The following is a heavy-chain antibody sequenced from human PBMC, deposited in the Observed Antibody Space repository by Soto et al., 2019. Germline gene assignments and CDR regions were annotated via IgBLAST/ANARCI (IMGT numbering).Heavy chain of an antibody. CDR2: VDPTDSYS. Sequence: GETLQISCQGSGDSLTNYWITWMRQMPGKGLEWLGRVDPTDSYSNYSPSFQGHVTISADKSISTAYLQWSSLKASDTAMYYCAGYSYDSAGNYFTYCSCAKEVWGQGTTVTVSS. CDR3: AGYSYDSAGNYFTYCSCAKEV. J-gene: IGHJ6*02. D-gene: IGHD3-10*01. V-gene: IGHV5-10-1*01. CDR1: GDSLTNYW.